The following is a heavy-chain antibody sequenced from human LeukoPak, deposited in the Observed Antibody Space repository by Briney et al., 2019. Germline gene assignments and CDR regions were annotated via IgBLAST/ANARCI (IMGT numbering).Heavy chain of an antibody. V-gene: IGHV3-23*01. Sequence: PGGSLRLSCAASGFTFSSYAMSWVRQAPGKGLEWVSAISGSGGSTCYADSVKGRFTISRDNAKNSLYLQMNSLRAEDTAVYYCARVASSNTKYNGFDIWGQGTMVTVSS. CDR2: ISGSGGST. CDR3: ARVASSNTKYNGFDI. J-gene: IGHJ3*02. D-gene: IGHD1-1*01. CDR1: GFTFSSYA.